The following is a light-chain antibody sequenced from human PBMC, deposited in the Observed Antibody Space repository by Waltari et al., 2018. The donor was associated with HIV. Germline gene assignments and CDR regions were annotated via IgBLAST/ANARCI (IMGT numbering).Light chain of an antibody. CDR3: SSYTSSSTVV. CDR1: TSDVGGYNH. V-gene: IGLV2-14*01. Sequence: QSAPTQPASVSRSPGPSLSTSCTGTTSDVGGYNHVYWYQQHPGKAPKLMIYEVSNRPSGVSNRLSGSKSGNTASLTISGLQAEDEADYYCSSYTSSSTVVFGGGTKLTVL. CDR2: EVS. J-gene: IGLJ3*02.